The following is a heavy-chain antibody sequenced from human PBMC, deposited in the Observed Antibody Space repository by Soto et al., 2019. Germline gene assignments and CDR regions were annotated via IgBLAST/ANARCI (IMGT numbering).Heavy chain of an antibody. V-gene: IGHV1-18*01. CDR3: ARGPNPRWGCSSTSCYNFDY. D-gene: IGHD2-2*01. CDR1: GYTFTCYG. CDR2: ISAYNGNT. Sequence: ASVKVSCKASGYTFTCYGISWVRQAPGQGLEWMGWISAYNGNTNYAQKLQGRVTMTTDTSTSTAYMELRSLRSDDTAVYYCARGPNPRWGCSSTSCYNFDYWGQGTLVTVSS. J-gene: IGHJ4*02.